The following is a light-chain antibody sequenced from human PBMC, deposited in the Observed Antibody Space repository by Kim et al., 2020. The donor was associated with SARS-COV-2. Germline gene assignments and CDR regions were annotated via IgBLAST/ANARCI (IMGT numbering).Light chain of an antibody. V-gene: IGLV10-54*01. CDR3: SAWDSNLRAWV. Sequence: QTGPPPCTWDNNKCSQPGASWLQQHQGHPPKLLTYLNNRQPPGILKGLSASRKGKTATLAITGLPPWDEADYYCSAWDSNLRAWVFGGGTQLTVL. J-gene: IGLJ3*02. CDR2: LNN. CDR1: NNKCSQPG.